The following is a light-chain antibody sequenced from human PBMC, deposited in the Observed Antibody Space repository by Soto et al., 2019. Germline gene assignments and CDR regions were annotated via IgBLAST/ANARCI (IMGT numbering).Light chain of an antibody. J-gene: IGKJ2*01. CDR2: AAS. V-gene: IGKV1-9*01. Sequence: IQLTQSPSSLSASVGDRVTITCRASQGISSYFAWYQQKAGKAPKLLIFAASTLQSGVPSRFSGSGSGTDFTLTISSLQPEDFATYYCQQLNSYGHTFGQGTKLEIK. CDR3: QQLNSYGHT. CDR1: QGISSY.